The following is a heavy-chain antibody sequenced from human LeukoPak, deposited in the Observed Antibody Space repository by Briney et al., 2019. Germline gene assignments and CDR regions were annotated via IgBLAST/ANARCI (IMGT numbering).Heavy chain of an antibody. V-gene: IGHV1-69*05. Sequence: GSSVKVSCKASGGTFSSYAISWVRQAPGQGLEWMGGIIPIFGTANYAQKFQGRVTITTDESTSTAYMELSSLRSEDTAVYYCARSGYSYSFPRSFPLNFDYWGQGTLVTVSS. CDR3: ARSGYSYSFPRSFPLNFDY. D-gene: IGHD5-18*01. CDR2: IIPIFGTA. J-gene: IGHJ4*02. CDR1: GGTFSSYA.